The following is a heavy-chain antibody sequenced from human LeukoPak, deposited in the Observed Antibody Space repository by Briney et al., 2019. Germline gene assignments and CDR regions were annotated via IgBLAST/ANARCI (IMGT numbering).Heavy chain of an antibody. CDR3: ARGRLSNSGWAFDI. Sequence: SGPLAPTCKVAGASFSDTDLYWGWIGQFQGKGLQWVASLHSSGRTYNNPSFGSRLSVSLDTSQNQFSLHLASVTDADTDVCYCARGRLSNSGWAFDIWGQGILVPVSS. V-gene: IGHV4-39*01. D-gene: IGHD6-19*01. J-gene: IGHJ3*02. CDR2: LHSSGRT. CDR1: GASFSDTDLY.